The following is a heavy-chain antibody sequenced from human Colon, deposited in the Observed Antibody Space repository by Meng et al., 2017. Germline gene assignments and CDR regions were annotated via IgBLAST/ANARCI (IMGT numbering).Heavy chain of an antibody. CDR1: GDTFSSPA. D-gene: IGHD1-14*01. CDR2: ITYDGSNE. V-gene: IGHV3-30*04. J-gene: IGHJ4*02. CDR3: AREVGRPACTSPRCNNYYDS. Sequence: GGSLRLSCAASGDTFSSPAMTWVRQAPGKGLEWVAVITYDGSNEFYADSVKGRFTISRDNSKNTLNLQMRSLRVEDTAVYHCAREVGRPACTSPRCNNYYDSWGQGTLVTVSS.